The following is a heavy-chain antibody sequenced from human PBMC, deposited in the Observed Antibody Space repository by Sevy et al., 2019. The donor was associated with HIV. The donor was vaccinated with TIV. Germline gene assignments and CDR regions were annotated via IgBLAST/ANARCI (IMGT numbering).Heavy chain of an antibody. CDR2: VYPNSGGT. CDR1: GYTFIDEY. D-gene: IGHD1-7*01. V-gene: IGHV1-2*06. J-gene: IGHJ6*02. Sequence: ASVKVSCKASGYTFIDEYLHWVRQAPGQGLVWMGRVYPNSGGTNYAQRFQGRVTMTRDTSISTAYMELSRLRSDDTAVYYCARDAGGGTTNSGMDVWGQGTTVTVSS. CDR3: ARDAGGGTTNSGMDV.